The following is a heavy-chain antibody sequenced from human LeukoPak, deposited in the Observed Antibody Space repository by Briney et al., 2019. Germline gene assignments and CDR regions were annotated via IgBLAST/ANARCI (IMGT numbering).Heavy chain of an antibody. Sequence: GGSLRLSCTASGFTFGDYAMSWFRQAPGKGLEWVGLIRSKAYGGTTEYAASVKGRFTISRDDSKSIAYLQMNSLKTEDTAVYYCTRDRPSLRGSGSSDYWGQGTLVTVSS. CDR3: TRDRPSLRGSGSSDY. CDR2: IRSKAYGGTT. V-gene: IGHV3-49*03. CDR1: GFTFGDYA. D-gene: IGHD3-10*01. J-gene: IGHJ4*02.